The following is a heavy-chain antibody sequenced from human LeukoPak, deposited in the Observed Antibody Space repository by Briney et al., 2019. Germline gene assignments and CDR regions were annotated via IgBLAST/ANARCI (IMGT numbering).Heavy chain of an antibody. Sequence: SVKVSCKASGGTFSSYAISWVRQAPGQGLEWMGRIIPILGIANYAQKFQGRVTITADKSTSTAYMELSSLRSEDTAVYYCARDRDGHNSVLDYWGQGTLVTVSS. CDR1: GGTFSSYA. CDR2: IIPILGIA. CDR3: ARDRDGHNSVLDY. V-gene: IGHV1-69*04. D-gene: IGHD5-24*01. J-gene: IGHJ4*02.